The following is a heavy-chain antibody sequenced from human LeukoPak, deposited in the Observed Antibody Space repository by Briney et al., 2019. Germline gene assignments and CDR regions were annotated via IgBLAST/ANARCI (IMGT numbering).Heavy chain of an antibody. CDR2: IIPLFGTT. V-gene: IGHV1-69*05. CDR1: GGTFSSCA. Sequence: SVKVSCKASGGTFSSCAISWVRQAPGQGLEWMGGIIPLFGTTNYAQKFQGRVTITTDESTSTAYMELSSLRSEDTAVYYCARGLWGYGLDYWGQGTLVTVPS. J-gene: IGHJ4*02. D-gene: IGHD3-16*01. CDR3: ARGLWGYGLDY.